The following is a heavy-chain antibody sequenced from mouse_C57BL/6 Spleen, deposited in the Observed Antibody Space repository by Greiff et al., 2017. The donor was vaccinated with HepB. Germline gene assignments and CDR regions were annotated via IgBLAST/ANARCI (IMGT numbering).Heavy chain of an antibody. CDR3: ARIYYGSRRYYCDD. Sequence: QVQLQQPGAELVMPGASVKLSCKASGYTFTSYWMHWVKQRPGQGLEWIGEIDPSDSYTNYNQKFKGKSTLTVDKSSSTAYMQLSSLTSEDSAVYYCARIYYGSRRYYCDDWGQGTTLTVSS. CDR1: GYTFTSYW. CDR2: IDPSDSYT. D-gene: IGHD1-1*01. V-gene: IGHV1-69*01. J-gene: IGHJ2*01.